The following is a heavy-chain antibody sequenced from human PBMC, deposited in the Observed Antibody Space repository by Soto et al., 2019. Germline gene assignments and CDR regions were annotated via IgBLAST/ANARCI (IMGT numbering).Heavy chain of an antibody. CDR2: IYYSWST. V-gene: IGHV4-39*01. J-gene: IGHJ5*02. CDR3: ARQVAAAIRLGWCDP. CDR1: GGSISRSTYY. D-gene: IGHD2-15*01. Sequence: PAETLSLTCTVSGGSISRSTYYWGWILHPPGKGLEWIGSIYYSWSTYYRPSLKSRVTISVDTSKKQFSLKLSSVTAADTAVYYCARQVAAAIRLGWCDPLDQG.